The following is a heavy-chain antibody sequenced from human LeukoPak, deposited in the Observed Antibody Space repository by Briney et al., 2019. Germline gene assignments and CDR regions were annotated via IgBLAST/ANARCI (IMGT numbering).Heavy chain of an antibody. V-gene: IGHV3-33*01. Sequence: GRSLRLSCAASGFTFSSYGMHWVRQAPGKGLERVAVIWYDGSNKYYADSVKGRFTISRDNSKNTLYLQMNSLRAEDTAVYYCARGRSHHFDYWGQGTLVTVSS. CDR2: IWYDGSNK. J-gene: IGHJ4*02. CDR3: ARGRSHHFDY. CDR1: GFTFSSYG. D-gene: IGHD1-26*01.